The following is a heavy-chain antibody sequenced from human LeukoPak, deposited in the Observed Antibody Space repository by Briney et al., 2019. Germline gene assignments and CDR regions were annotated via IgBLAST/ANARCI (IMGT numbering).Heavy chain of an antibody. CDR1: GFTFSSYD. CDR2: IGTAGDT. Sequence: GGSLRLSCAASGFTFSSYDMHWVRQATGKGLEWVSAIGTAGDTYYPGSVKGRFTISRENAKNSLYLQMNSLRAGDTAVYYCARVPEYMDILIAYSTTPDYWGQGTLVTVSS. J-gene: IGHJ4*02. V-gene: IGHV3-13*01. CDR3: ARVPEYMDILIAYSTTPDY. D-gene: IGHD3-9*01.